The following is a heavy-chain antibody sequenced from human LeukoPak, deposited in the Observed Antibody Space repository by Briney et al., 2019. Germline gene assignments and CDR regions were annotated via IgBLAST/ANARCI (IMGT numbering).Heavy chain of an antibody. CDR2: INHSGST. CDR1: GGSFSGYY. Sequence: PSETLSLTCAVYGGSFSGYYWSWIRQPPGKGLEWIGEINHSGSTNYNPSLKSRVTISVDTSKNQFSLKLSSVTAADTAVYYCARGASYDFWSGYYTGPTALDYWGQGTLVTVSS. V-gene: IGHV4-34*01. CDR3: ARGASYDFWSGYYTGPTALDY. D-gene: IGHD3-3*01. J-gene: IGHJ4*02.